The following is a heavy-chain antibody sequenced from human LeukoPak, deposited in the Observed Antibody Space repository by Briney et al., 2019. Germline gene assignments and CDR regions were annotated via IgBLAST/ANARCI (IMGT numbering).Heavy chain of an antibody. D-gene: IGHD3-22*01. J-gene: IGHJ6*04. CDR3: ARGTYGYYMDV. Sequence: PLGPLSLTCSGSNYSISNSLYWGWLRQPPGKGLEWIGSIYRSGSTFYNPSLKSRVTISLDTSKNKFSLKLSSVTAADTAVYFCARGTYGYYMDVWGKGTTVTASS. CDR2: IYRSGST. V-gene: IGHV4-38-2*02. CDR1: NYSISNSLY.